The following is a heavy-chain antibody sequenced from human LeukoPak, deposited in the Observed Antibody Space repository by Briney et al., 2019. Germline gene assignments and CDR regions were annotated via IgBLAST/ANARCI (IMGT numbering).Heavy chain of an antibody. V-gene: IGHV3-48*03. J-gene: IGHJ3*02. CDR1: GFTFSSYE. CDR2: ISSSGSTI. D-gene: IGHD3-10*01. CDR3: ARDLDYYGSGSYAFDI. Sequence: GGSLRLSCAASGFTFSSYEMNWVRQAPGKGLEWVSYISSSGSTIYYADSVKRRFTISRDNAKNSLYLQMNSLRAEDTAVYYCARDLDYYGSGSYAFDIWGQGTMVTVSS.